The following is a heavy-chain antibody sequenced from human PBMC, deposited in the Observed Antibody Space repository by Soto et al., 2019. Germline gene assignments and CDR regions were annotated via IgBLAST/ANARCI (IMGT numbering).Heavy chain of an antibody. V-gene: IGHV1-46*01. CDR2: INPSSRST. J-gene: IGHJ6*02. CDR1: GYTFTSYY. CDR3: ARETGYGGFYSCARDV. Sequence: QEQLVQSGAEVKKPGASVKVSCKASGYTFTSYYLHWVRQAPGQGLEWMGIINPSSRSTTYAQKLQGRVTMTSDTSTSTAQMELSSLCSEATAVYYWARETGYGGFYSCARDVWGQGPTVTVSS. D-gene: IGHD4-17*01.